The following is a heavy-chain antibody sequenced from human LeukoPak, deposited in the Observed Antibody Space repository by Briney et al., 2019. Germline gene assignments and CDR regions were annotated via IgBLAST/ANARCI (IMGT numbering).Heavy chain of an antibody. J-gene: IGHJ4*02. CDR1: GFTFSDYY. CDR3: VRAYSRGYSDDFDY. Sequence: GGSLRLSCAASGFTFSDYYMSWMRQAPGRGREWVSYIDGSGSSIYYADSAKGRFTVSRDNAENSLYLQMNSLRGEDTAVYYCVRAYSRGYSDDFDYWGQGTLVTVSS. CDR2: IDGSGSSI. V-gene: IGHV3-11*01. D-gene: IGHD3-22*01.